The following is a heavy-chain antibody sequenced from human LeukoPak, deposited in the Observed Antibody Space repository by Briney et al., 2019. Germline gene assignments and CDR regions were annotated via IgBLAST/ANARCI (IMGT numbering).Heavy chain of an antibody. CDR1: GGSISSGGYY. Sequence: SETLSLTCTVSGGSISSGGYYWSWIRQHPGKGLEWIGYIYYSGSTYYNPSLKSRVTISVDTSKNQFSLKLSSVTAADTAVYYCARGVDTVTTEAVTLRKFDPWGQGTLVTVSS. J-gene: IGHJ5*02. V-gene: IGHV4-31*03. CDR2: IYYSGST. CDR3: ARGVDTVTTEAVTLRKFDP. D-gene: IGHD4-17*01.